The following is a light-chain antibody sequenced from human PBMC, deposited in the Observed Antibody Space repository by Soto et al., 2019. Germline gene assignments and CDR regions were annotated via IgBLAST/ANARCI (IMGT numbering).Light chain of an antibody. Sequence: DIQMTQSPSTLSASVGDRVTITCRASQSIGSWLAWYQQKPGKAPKLLIYKASSLESGVPSRFSGSGSGTEFTLTISSLQPDDVASYFCQQYGSYSPRTFGQGTKVEIK. V-gene: IGKV1-5*03. CDR2: KAS. CDR3: QQYGSYSPRT. J-gene: IGKJ1*01. CDR1: QSIGSW.